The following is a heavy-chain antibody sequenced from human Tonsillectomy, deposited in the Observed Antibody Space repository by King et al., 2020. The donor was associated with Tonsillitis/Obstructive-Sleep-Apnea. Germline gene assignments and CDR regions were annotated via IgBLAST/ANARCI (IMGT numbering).Heavy chain of an antibody. Sequence: QLVQSGAEVKKPGASVQVSCKASGYTFTNNGLSWVRQAPGQGLEWMGWISAYNGNTNYAQKLQGRVTMTTDTSTSTAYMELRSLRSDDTAVYYCARVITFGGVIVTGYYFDYWGQGTLVTVSS. CDR2: ISAYNGNT. CDR1: GYTFTNNG. CDR3: ARVITFGGVIVTGYYFDY. D-gene: IGHD3-16*02. V-gene: IGHV1-18*01. J-gene: IGHJ4*02.